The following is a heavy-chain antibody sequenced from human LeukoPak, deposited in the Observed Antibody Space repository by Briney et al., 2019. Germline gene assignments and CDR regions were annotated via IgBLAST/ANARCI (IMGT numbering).Heavy chain of an antibody. D-gene: IGHD3-10*01. CDR1: GGTFGSYA. J-gene: IGHJ5*02. Sequence: SVKVSCKASGGTFGSYAISWVRQAPGQGLEWMGRIIPIFGTANYAQKFQGGVTITADKSTSTAYMELSSLRSEDTAVYYCALRSMLWFGESGVWFDPWGQGTLVTVSS. CDR3: ALRSMLWFGESGVWFDP. CDR2: IIPIFGTA. V-gene: IGHV1-69*06.